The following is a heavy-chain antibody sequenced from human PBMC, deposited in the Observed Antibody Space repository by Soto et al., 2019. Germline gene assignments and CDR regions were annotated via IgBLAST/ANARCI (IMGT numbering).Heavy chain of an antibody. CDR3: ARDDSLVVPAGNYCYCYCGMDV. CDR2: IIPIFGTA. D-gene: IGHD2-2*01. J-gene: IGHJ6*02. V-gene: IGHV1-69*06. Sequence: SVKVSCKASGGTFSSYAISWVRQAPGQGLEWMGGIIPIFGTANYAQKFQGRVTITADKSTSTAYMELSSLRSEDTAVYYCARDDSLVVPAGNYCYCYCGMDVWGQGTTVTVSS. CDR1: GGTFSSYA.